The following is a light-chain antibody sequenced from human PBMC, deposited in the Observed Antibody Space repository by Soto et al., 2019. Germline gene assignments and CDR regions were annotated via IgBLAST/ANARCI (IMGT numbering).Light chain of an antibody. CDR1: VGISSS. CDR2: AAS. J-gene: IGKJ4*01. V-gene: IGKV1-9*01. CDR3: QQLNSYPLT. Sequence: DIQLTQSPSFLSASVGDRVTITCRARVGISSSLAWFQQKPGKAPNLLIYAASTLQSAVPSRFSGSGSGTEFTLTISSLQPEDFATYYCQQLNSYPLTFGGGTKVEIK.